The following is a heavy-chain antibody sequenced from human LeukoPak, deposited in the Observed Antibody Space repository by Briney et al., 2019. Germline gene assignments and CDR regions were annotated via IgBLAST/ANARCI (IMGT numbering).Heavy chain of an antibody. V-gene: IGHV3-23*01. Sequence: GGSLRLSCAASGFPFSSYAMSWFRQTPGKGLEWVSSIIASGGTTYYADPAKGRFTISRDNSKNTVYLQMNTLRAEDTAVYYCARVEDYDILTGFDYWGQGTLVTVSS. D-gene: IGHD3-9*01. CDR2: IIASGGTT. CDR1: GFPFSSYA. CDR3: ARVEDYDILTGFDY. J-gene: IGHJ4*02.